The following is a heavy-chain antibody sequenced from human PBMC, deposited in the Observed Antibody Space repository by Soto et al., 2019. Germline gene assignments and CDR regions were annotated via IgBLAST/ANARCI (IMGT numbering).Heavy chain of an antibody. CDR3: ARDWEQWLVPDAFDI. D-gene: IGHD6-19*01. CDR1: GFTFSSYG. CDR2: IWYDGSNK. V-gene: IGHV3-33*01. Sequence: GGSLRLSCAASGFTFSSYGMHWVRQAPGKGLEWVAVIWYDGSNKYYADSVKGRFTISRDNSKNTLYLQMNSLRAEDTAVYYCARDWEQWLVPDAFDIWGQGTMVTVSS. J-gene: IGHJ3*02.